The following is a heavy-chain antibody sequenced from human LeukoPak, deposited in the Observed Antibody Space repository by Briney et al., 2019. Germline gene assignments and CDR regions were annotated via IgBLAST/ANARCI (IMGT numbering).Heavy chain of an antibody. V-gene: IGHV4-59*01. CDR2: IYYSGST. CDR3: ATAAVAAPWTFTY. J-gene: IGHJ4*02. CDR1: GGSISSYY. Sequence: SETLSLTCTVSGGSISSYYWSWIRQPPGKGLEWIGYIYYSGSTYYNPSLKSRVTISVDTSKNQFSLKLSSVTAADTAVYYCATAAVAAPWTFTYWGQGALVTVSS. D-gene: IGHD6-19*01.